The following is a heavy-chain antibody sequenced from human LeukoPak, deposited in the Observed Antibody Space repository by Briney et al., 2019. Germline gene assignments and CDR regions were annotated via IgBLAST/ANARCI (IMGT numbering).Heavy chain of an antibody. CDR3: ASPMVRGVMERDY. CDR1: GFTFSSYA. V-gene: IGHV3-23*01. CDR2: ISGSGGST. D-gene: IGHD3-10*01. Sequence: GGSLRLSCAASGFTFSSYAMSWVRQAPGKGLEWVSAISGSGGSTYYADSVKDRFTISRDNSKNTLYLQMNSLRAEDTAVYYCASPMVRGVMERDYWGQGTLVTVSS. J-gene: IGHJ4*02.